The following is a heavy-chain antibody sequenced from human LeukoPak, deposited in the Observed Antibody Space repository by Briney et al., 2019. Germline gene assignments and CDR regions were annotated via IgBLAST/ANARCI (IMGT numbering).Heavy chain of an antibody. V-gene: IGHV1-2*02. CDR2: INPNSGGT. D-gene: IGHD6-13*01. CDR1: GYTFTGYC. Sequence: ASVKVSCKASGYTFTGYCMHWVRQAPGQGLEWMGWINPNSGGTNYAQKFQGRVTMTRDTSISTAYMELSSLRSEDTAVYYCATGIAAAGTSWFDPWGQGTLVTVSS. J-gene: IGHJ5*02. CDR3: ATGIAAAGTSWFDP.